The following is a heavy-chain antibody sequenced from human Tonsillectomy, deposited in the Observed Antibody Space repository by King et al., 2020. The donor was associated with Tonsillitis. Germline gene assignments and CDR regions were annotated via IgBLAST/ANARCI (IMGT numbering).Heavy chain of an antibody. Sequence: VQLVESGGGLVQPGGSLRLSCTASGFTFDNYAMSWVRQAPGKGLEWVSGISGSGGNTYYADSVRGRFTISRDSFKNTLYLLMTSLRAEDTAVYYCANADGIQLWLAYFDYWGQGAKVTVSS. D-gene: IGHD5-18*01. CDR1: GFTFDNYA. CDR2: ISGSGGNT. J-gene: IGHJ4*02. CDR3: ANADGIQLWLAYFDY. V-gene: IGHV3-23*04.